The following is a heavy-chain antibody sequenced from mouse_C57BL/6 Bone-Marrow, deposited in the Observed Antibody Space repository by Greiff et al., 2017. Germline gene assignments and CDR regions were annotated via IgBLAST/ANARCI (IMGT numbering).Heavy chain of an antibody. CDR1: GYTFTSYW. Sequence: VQLQQPGAELVKPGASVKLSCKASGYTFTSYWMHWVKQRPGRGLEWIGRIDPNSGGTKYNEKFKSKATLTVDKPSSTAYMQLSSLTSEDSAVXDCAGGYYSNCVGYAMDYWGQGTSVTVSS. V-gene: IGHV1-72*01. CDR2: IDPNSGGT. CDR3: AGGYYSNCVGYAMDY. J-gene: IGHJ4*01. D-gene: IGHD2-5*01.